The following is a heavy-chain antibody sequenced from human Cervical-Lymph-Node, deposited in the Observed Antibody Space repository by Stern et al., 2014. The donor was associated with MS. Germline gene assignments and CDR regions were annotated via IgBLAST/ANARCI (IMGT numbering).Heavy chain of an antibody. Sequence: VQLVQSGAEVKKPGSSVKVSCKAFGGTFSSYTMSWVRQAPGQGLEWMGRGTPIFGTANYAQKFQDRVTITADKFTSTAYMALNSLRSEDTAVYYCAREALLGGNYYALDVWGQGTTVTVSS. CDR1: GGTFSSYT. CDR2: GTPIFGTA. CDR3: AREALLGGNYYALDV. D-gene: IGHD2-15*01. J-gene: IGHJ6*02. V-gene: IGHV1-69*08.